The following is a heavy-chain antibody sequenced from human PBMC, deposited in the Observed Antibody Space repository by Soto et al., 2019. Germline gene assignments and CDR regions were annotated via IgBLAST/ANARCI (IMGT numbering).Heavy chain of an antibody. J-gene: IGHJ4*01. CDR2: IGTAGDP. V-gene: IGHV3-13*05. D-gene: IGHD3-22*01. CDR3: GKPPGYYSDGTTYYPV. Sequence: GGSLRLSCAASGFTFSSYDMHWVRQATGKGLEWVSAIGTAGDPYYPGSVKGRFTISRENAKNSLYLQMNSLRAGDTAVYYCGKPPGYYSDGTTYYPVWGRGTLVTVSS. CDR1: GFTFSSYD.